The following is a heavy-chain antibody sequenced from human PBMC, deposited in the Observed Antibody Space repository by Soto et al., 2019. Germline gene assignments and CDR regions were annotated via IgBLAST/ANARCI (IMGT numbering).Heavy chain of an antibody. D-gene: IGHD3-22*01. CDR1: GDSISNGGYS. V-gene: IGHV4-30-2*01. Sequence: QLQLQESGSGLVKPSQTLSLTCAVSGDSISNGGYSWNWIRQPPGKGLEWIGYIYHSGGTDYYPSLKSRVTITVDSSNNQFSLKLSSVTAADTAVYYCARDSRSGYYLEFWCQGTLVTVSS. CDR3: ARDSRSGYYLEF. J-gene: IGHJ4*02. CDR2: IYHSGGT.